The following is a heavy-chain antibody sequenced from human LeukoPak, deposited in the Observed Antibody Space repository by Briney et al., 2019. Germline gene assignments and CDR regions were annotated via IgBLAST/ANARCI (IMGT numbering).Heavy chain of an antibody. CDR2: IWYDGSNK. V-gene: IGHV3-33*01. J-gene: IGHJ4*02. CDR3: ARGVYSGSLPYFDY. Sequence: GGSLGLSCAASGFTFSSYGMHWVRQAPGKGLEWVAVIWYDGSNKYYADSVKGRFTISRDNSKNTLYLQMNSLRAEDTAVYYCARGVYSGSLPYFDYWGQGTLVTVSS. CDR1: GFTFSSYG. D-gene: IGHD1-26*01.